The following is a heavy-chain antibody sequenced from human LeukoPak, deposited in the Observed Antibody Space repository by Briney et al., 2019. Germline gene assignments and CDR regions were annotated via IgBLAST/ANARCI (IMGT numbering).Heavy chain of an antibody. CDR1: GFSNSSYA. CDR2: ITLTGSRT. V-gene: IGHV3-23*01. D-gene: IGHD1-1*01. CDR3: EKGKAVAYPYNFDK. J-gene: IGHJ4*02. Sequence: GGSLRLACASSGFSNSSYAMSWVRQAPGKGLEWVATITLTGSRTYFPDSVKGRFTLSRDNSKSMLYLQMNSLRAEDTALYYCEKGKAVAYPYNFDKLGQGILVTVSS.